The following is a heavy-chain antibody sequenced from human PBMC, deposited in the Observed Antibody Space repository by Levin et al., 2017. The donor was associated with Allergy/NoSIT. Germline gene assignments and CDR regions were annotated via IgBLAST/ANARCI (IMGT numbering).Heavy chain of an antibody. Sequence: ASGPTLVNPTQTLTLTCTFSGFSLSTSGVGVGWIRQPPGKALEWLALIYLDDDKRYGPSLKSRLTITKDTSKNQVVLTMTNMDPVDTATYYCARLYGPGSYYYFDYWGQGILVTVSS. CDR1: GFSLSTSGVG. V-gene: IGHV2-5*05. CDR2: IYLDDDK. CDR3: ARLYGPGSYYYFDY. J-gene: IGHJ4*02. D-gene: IGHD3-10*01.